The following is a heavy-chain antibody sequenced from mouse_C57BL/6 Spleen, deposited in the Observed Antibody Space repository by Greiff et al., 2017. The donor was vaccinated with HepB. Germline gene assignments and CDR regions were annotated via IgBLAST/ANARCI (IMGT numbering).Heavy chain of an antibody. CDR1: GFTFSSYA. Sequence: EVKLQESGGGLVKPGGSLKLSCAASGFTFSSYAMSWVRQTPEKRLEWVATISDGGSYTYYPDNVKGRFTISRDNAKNNLYLQMSHLKSEDTAMYYCARDHYDGVAYWGQGTLVTVSA. CDR3: ARDHYDGVAY. CDR2: ISDGGSYT. D-gene: IGHD2-3*01. J-gene: IGHJ3*01. V-gene: IGHV5-4*01.